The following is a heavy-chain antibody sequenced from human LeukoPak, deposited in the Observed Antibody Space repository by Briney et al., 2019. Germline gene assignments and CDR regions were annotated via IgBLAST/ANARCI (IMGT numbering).Heavy chain of an antibody. CDR1: GFTFSSDS. CDR3: ARGGAGYDYFDY. V-gene: IGHV3-21*01. J-gene: IGHJ4*02. CDR2: ISSSSTYL. Sequence: GGSLRLSCAASGFTFSSDSINCVRQAPGKGLEWGSSISSSSTYLYYADSVKGRITISRDNAKNSLYLQMNSLRAEDTAVYYCARGGAGYDYFDYWGQGTLVTVSS. D-gene: IGHD2-15*01.